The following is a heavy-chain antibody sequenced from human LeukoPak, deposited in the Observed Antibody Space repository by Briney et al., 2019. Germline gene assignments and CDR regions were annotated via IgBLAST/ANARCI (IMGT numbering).Heavy chain of an antibody. Sequence: GESLKISCKGSGYSFTSYWIAWVRQMPGRGLEWMGFIYRGDSDTRYSTSFQGQVTISADKSISTAYLQWSSLKASDSAIYYCARRGRVSESFDSWGQGTLVAVSS. CDR3: ARRGRVSESFDS. D-gene: IGHD2-21*01. V-gene: IGHV5-51*01. CDR1: GYSFTSYW. J-gene: IGHJ4*02. CDR2: IYRGDSDT.